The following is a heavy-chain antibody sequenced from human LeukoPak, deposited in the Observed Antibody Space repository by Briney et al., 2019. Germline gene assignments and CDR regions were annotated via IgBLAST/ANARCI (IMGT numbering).Heavy chain of an antibody. CDR2: ISSSSSYI. CDR1: GFTFSSYS. Sequence: PGGSLRLSCAASGFTFSSYSMNWVRQAPGKGLEWVSSISSSSSYIYYADSVKGRFTISRDNSKNTLYLQMNSLRAEDTAVYYCAREAAAGIIYYYYYYMDVWGKGTTVTVSS. CDR3: AREAAAGIIYYYYYYMDV. D-gene: IGHD6-13*01. V-gene: IGHV3-21*01. J-gene: IGHJ6*03.